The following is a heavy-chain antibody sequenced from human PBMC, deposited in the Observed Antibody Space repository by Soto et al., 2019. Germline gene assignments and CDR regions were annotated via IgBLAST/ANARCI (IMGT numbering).Heavy chain of an antibody. V-gene: IGHV4-59*01. D-gene: IGHD6-13*01. CDR1: GGSISSNY. Sequence: SETLSLTCTVSGGSISSNYWTWIRQPPGKGLEWIGYVYNSGSTNYNPSLKSRVTISEDTSKSQYSLKVNSMTAADTAVYYCARYRREAVAGYTLDNWGQGILVTVPS. CDR3: ARYRREAVAGYTLDN. CDR2: VYNSGST. J-gene: IGHJ4*02.